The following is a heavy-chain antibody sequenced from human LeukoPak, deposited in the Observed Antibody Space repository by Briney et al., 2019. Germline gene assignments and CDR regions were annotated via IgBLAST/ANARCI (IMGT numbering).Heavy chain of an antibody. D-gene: IGHD2-15*01. V-gene: IGHV3-23*01. CDR3: AKDSVVVVAATADAFDI. CDR1: GFTFSSYA. CDR2: ISGSGGST. J-gene: IGHJ3*02. Sequence: PGGSLRLSCAASGFTFSSYAMSWVRQAPGKGLEWVSAISGSGGSTYYADSVKGRFTISRGNSKNTLYLQMNSLRAEDTAVYYCAKDSVVVVAATADAFDIWGQGTMVTVSS.